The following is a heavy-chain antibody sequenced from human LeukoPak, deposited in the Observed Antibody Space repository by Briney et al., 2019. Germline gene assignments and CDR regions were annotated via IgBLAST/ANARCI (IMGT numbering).Heavy chain of an antibody. CDR3: ARDSYYYDSSGGPFDY. V-gene: IGHV4-59*01. CDR2: IYYSGST. CDR1: GGSISSYY. J-gene: IGHJ4*02. Sequence: SEILSLTCTVSGGSISSYYWSWIRQPPGKGLEWIGYIYYSGSTNYNPSLKSRVTISVDTSKNQFSLKLSSVTAADTAVYYCARDSYYYDSSGGPFDYWGQGTLVTVSS. D-gene: IGHD3-22*01.